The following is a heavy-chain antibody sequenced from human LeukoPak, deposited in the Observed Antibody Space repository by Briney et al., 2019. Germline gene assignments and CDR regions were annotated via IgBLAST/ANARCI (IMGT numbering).Heavy chain of an antibody. CDR2: IFYSGTT. CDR1: GGSIASDNYF. J-gene: IGHJ3*02. D-gene: IGHD2-2*01. CDR3: AREVNEPASADAFDI. Sequence: PSQTLSLTCTVSGGSIASDNYFWSWIRQHPEKGLECIGYIFYSGTTYYNPSLKSRVTISVDTSKNQFSLKLNSVIAADTAVYYCAREVNEPASADAFDIWGQGTMVTVSS. V-gene: IGHV4-31*03.